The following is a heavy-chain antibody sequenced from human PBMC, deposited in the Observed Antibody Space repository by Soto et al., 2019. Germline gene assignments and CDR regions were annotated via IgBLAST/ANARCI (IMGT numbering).Heavy chain of an antibody. D-gene: IGHD1-26*01. CDR1: GASTVSHYH. CDR2: IFNSGTN. J-gene: IGHJ4*02. CDR3: ALALGPTTGLDY. Sequence: QVQLQESGPGLVKHSQTLSLTCSVSGASTVSHYHWPWLRQPPGKGLERMGYIFNSGTNFYNPSLTSRLTISMDTSGNHCSLELRSVTAAETAVYYCALALGPTTGLDYWGQGTLATVSS. V-gene: IGHV4-31*02.